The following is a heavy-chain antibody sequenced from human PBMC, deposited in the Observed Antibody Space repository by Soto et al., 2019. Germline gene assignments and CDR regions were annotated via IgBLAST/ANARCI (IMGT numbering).Heavy chain of an antibody. Sequence: EVQLVESGGGLVKPVGSLRLSCAASGFTFSSYSMNWVRQAPGKWLDWVSSISSSSSYIYYADAVKGRFTISRDNAKNSLYLQMHSLRAEDTAVYYCARDLGYCSGGSCYSGGNAFDIWGQGTMVTVSS. CDR1: GFTFSSYS. D-gene: IGHD2-15*01. J-gene: IGHJ3*02. CDR2: ISSSSSYI. CDR3: ARDLGYCSGGSCYSGGNAFDI. V-gene: IGHV3-21*01.